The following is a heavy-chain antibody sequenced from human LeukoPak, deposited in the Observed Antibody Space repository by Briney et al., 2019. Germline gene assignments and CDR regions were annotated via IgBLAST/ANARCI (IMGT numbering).Heavy chain of an antibody. CDR2: IRGSGGGT. CDR3: VKARMPHCGTDCLES. J-gene: IGHJ4*02. V-gene: IGHV3-23*01. D-gene: IGHD2-21*02. CDR1: GFTFSNYG. Sequence: GGSLRLSCAASGFTFSNYGMSWVRHAPGKGLEWVLVIRGSGGGTYYADSVKGRFTISRDNSKNTVYLQMNSLRAEDTAVYYCVKARMPHCGTDCLESWGQGTLVTVSS.